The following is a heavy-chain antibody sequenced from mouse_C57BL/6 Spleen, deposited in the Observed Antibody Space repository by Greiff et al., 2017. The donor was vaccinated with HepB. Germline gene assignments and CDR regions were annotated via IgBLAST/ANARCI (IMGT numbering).Heavy chain of an antibody. CDR2: IYPGSGNT. J-gene: IGHJ3*01. D-gene: IGHD3-2*02. CDR3: ARGDSSGPGAWFAY. CDR1: GYTFTDYY. Sequence: VKLMESGAELVRPGASVKLSCKASGYTFTDYYINWVKQRPGQGLEWIARIYPGSGNTYYNEKFKGKATLTAEKSSSTAYMQLSSLTSEDSAVYFCARGDSSGPGAWFAYWGQGTLVTVSA. V-gene: IGHV1-76*01.